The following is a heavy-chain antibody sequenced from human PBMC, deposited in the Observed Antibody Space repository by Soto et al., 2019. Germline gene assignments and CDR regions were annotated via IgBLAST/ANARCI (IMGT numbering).Heavy chain of an antibody. D-gene: IGHD6-13*01. CDR3: ARDYLGSSWYYYYYYMDV. J-gene: IGHJ6*03. V-gene: IGHV3-23*01. CDR1: GFTFGSCA. Sequence: GGSLRLSCAASGFTFGSCAVSWVRQAPGKGLEWVSAISGSGGSTYYADSVKGRFTISRDNAKNSLYLQMNSLRAEDTAVYYCARDYLGSSWYYYYYYMDVWGKGTTVTVSS. CDR2: ISGSGGST.